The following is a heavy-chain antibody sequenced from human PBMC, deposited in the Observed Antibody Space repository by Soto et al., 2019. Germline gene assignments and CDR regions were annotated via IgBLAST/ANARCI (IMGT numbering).Heavy chain of an antibody. D-gene: IGHD6-13*01. CDR1: GYTFTSYG. V-gene: IGHV1-18*01. J-gene: IGHJ6*02. CDR2: ISAYNGNT. CDR3: ARTSSSWPFYYYYYGMDV. Sequence: ASVKVSCKASGYTFTSYGISWVRQAPGQGLEWMGWISAYNGNTNYAQKLQGRVTMTTDTSTSTAYMELRSLRSDDTAVYYCARTSSSWPFYYYYYGMDVWGQGTTVTV.